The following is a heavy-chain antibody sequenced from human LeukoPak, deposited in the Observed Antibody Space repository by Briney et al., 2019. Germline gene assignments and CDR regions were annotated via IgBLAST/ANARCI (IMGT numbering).Heavy chain of an antibody. V-gene: IGHV3-7*05. CDR2: IKSDGTKT. J-gene: IGHJ4*02. CDR3: ARVYGGSWDY. Sequence: QAGGSLRLSCAASGFTLGTYWMSWVRQSPRKGREWVATIKSDGTKTYYADSVKGRFTITRDNAKNSLYLQMNSLRVEDTAVYYCARVYGGSWDYWGQETLVTVSS. CDR1: GFTLGTYW. D-gene: IGHD2/OR15-2a*01.